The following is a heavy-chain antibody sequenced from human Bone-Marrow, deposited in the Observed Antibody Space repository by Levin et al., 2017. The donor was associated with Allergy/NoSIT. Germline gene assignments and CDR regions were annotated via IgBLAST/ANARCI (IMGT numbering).Heavy chain of an antibody. CDR2: ISGSGAYT. Sequence: GGSLRLSCAASGFTFTDFGMAWVRQAPGKGLEWVSAISGSGAYTYYADSVKGRFTISRDNSKNTLYLQMNSLRAEDTAVYYCAKDFVTNGPPHFDYWGQGTLVTVSS. J-gene: IGHJ4*02. CDR3: AKDFVTNGPPHFDY. V-gene: IGHV3-23*01. D-gene: IGHD2/OR15-2a*01. CDR1: GFTFTDFG.